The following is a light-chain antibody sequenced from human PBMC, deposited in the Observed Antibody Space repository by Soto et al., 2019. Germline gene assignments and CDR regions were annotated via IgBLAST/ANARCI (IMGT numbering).Light chain of an antibody. V-gene: IGKV3-15*01. Sequence: EIVMTQSPATLSVSPGERASLSCRARQSVSSDLAWYQQKPGQAPRPLIYGASTRATGIPARFTGSGSGTEFTRTISSLQSEDFAVYYCQQYNKWPRTFGQGTKVEIK. CDR2: GAS. CDR3: QQYNKWPRT. CDR1: QSVSSD. J-gene: IGKJ1*01.